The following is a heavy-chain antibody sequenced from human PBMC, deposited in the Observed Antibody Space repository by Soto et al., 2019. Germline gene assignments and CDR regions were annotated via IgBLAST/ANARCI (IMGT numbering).Heavy chain of an antibody. V-gene: IGHV4-34*01. Sequence: PSETLSLTCAVYGGSFSGYYWSWIRQPPGKGLEWIGEINHSGSTNYNPSLKSRVTISVDTSKNQFSLKLSSVTAADTAVYYCARVHTGSFGIQLDYWGQGTLVTVSS. J-gene: IGHJ4*02. CDR3: ARVHTGSFGIQLDY. CDR2: INHSGST. CDR1: GGSFSGYY. D-gene: IGHD5-18*01.